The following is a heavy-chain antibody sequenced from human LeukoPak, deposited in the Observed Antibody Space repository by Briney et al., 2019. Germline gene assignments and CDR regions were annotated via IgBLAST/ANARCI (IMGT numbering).Heavy chain of an antibody. Sequence: GGSLRLSCAVSGFTVSSDYMSWVRQAPGKGLEWVSVIYTIGSTYYADSVKGRFTISRDSSKNTQSLHMNSLRAEDTAVYYCARGPFGSGRHDAFDIWGQGTMVTVSS. J-gene: IGHJ3*02. CDR2: IYTIGST. D-gene: IGHD3-10*01. V-gene: IGHV3-53*01. CDR1: GFTVSSDY. CDR3: ARGPFGSGRHDAFDI.